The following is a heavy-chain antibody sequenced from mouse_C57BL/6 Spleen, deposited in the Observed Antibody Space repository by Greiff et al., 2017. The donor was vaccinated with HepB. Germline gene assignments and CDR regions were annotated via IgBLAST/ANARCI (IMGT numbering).Heavy chain of an antibody. J-gene: IGHJ2*01. D-gene: IGHD1-1*01. CDR2: TNPTNGRT. CDR3: ARIKKLVATYFDY. Sequence: VQLQQPGAELVKAGASVKMSCKASGYTFTSYWMHWVKQRLGQGLEWFAETNPTNGRTYYNEKFKSKDTLTVDKSSSTAYMLLSSPTFEDSAVYYCARIKKLVATYFDYWGQGTTLTVSS. CDR1: GYTFTSYW. V-gene: IGHV1S81*02.